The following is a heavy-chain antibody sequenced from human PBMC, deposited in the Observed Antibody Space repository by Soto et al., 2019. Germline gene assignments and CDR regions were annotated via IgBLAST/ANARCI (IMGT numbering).Heavy chain of an antibody. J-gene: IGHJ4*02. Sequence: SETLSLTCIVSGGSIATTSYYWGWIRQPPGKGLGWIGSIYYTGSTYYSPSPKSRVTISVDTSKNQFSLKLSSVTAADTAVYYCARVVAADINIDYWGQGTLVTVSS. D-gene: IGHD2-2*01. CDR3: ARVVAADINIDY. CDR1: GGSIATTSYY. CDR2: IYYTGST. V-gene: IGHV4-39*01.